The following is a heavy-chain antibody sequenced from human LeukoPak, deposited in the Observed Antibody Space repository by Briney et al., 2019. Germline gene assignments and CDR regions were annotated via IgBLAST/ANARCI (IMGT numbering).Heavy chain of an antibody. CDR1: GLSVSSHY. CDR2: IHSVGST. CDR3: ASSRIFGNAMDV. Sequence: AGGSLRLSCAASGLSVSSHYMSWVRQAPGKGLEWVSVIHSVGSTDYADSVKGRFTISRDNPKNRVDLQVNSLRAEDTAVYYCASSRIFGNAMDVWGQGTTVTVSS. D-gene: IGHD3-3*01. J-gene: IGHJ6*02. V-gene: IGHV3-53*01.